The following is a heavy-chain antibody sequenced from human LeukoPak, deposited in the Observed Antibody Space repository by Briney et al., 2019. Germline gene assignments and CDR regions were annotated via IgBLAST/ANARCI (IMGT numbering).Heavy chain of an antibody. CDR2: INHSGST. CDR3: ARGRLWFGELRAGYYYGMDV. V-gene: IGHV4-34*01. CDR1: GGSFSGYY. Sequence: SETLSLTCAVYGGSFSGYYWSWIRQPPGKGLEWIGEINHSGSTNYNPSLKSRVTISVDTSKNQFSLKLSSVTAADTAVYYCARGRLWFGELRAGYYYGMDVWGQGTTVTVSS. D-gene: IGHD3-10*01. J-gene: IGHJ6*02.